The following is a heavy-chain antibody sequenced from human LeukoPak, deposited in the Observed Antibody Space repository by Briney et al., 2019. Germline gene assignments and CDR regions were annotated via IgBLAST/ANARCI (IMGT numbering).Heavy chain of an antibody. D-gene: IGHD5-24*01. J-gene: IGHJ4*02. Sequence: PSETLSLTCTVSGGSIRSSSYYWGWIRQPPGKGLEWIGSIYYSGSTHYNPSLKSRVTISIDTSKNHFSLNLTSVTAADTAVYYCARQRDDHSLYYFDYWGQGTLVTVSS. CDR3: ARQRDDHSLYYFDY. CDR1: GGSIRSSSYY. V-gene: IGHV4-39*01. CDR2: IYYSGST.